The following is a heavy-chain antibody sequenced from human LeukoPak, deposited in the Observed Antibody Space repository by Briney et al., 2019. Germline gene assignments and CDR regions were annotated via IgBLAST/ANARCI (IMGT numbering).Heavy chain of an antibody. J-gene: IGHJ3*02. CDR3: ARDWRVGATDPDAFDI. CDR2: IRAYNGNT. CDR1: GYTFTSYG. Sequence: RASVKVSCKASGYTFTSYGISWVRQAPGQGLEWMGWIRAYNGNTNYAQKLQGRVTMTTDTSTSTAYMELRSLRSDDTAVYYCARDWRVGATDPDAFDIWGQGTMVTVSS. D-gene: IGHD1-26*01. V-gene: IGHV1-18*01.